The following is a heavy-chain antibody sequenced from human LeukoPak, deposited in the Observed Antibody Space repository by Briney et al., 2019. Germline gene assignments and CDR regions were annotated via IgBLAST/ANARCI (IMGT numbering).Heavy chain of an antibody. D-gene: IGHD1-26*01. CDR3: ARGYSGSFYSRAFDY. CDR2: IYTSCIT. Sequence: SETLSLTCSVSGISGGTINSYCWSWIRQPAGKGLEWLGHIYTSCITNYNPSLKSRVTLSVDTSKNQFSLKLSSVTAADTAVYYCARGYSGSFYSRAFDYWGQGTLVTVSS. CDR1: GISGGTINSYC. V-gene: IGHV4-4*07. J-gene: IGHJ4*02.